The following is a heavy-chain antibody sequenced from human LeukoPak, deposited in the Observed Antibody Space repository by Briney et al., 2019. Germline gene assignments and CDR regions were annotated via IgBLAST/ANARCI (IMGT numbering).Heavy chain of an antibody. CDR2: ISYDGSNK. CDR1: GFTFSSYA. D-gene: IGHD1-26*01. V-gene: IGHV3-30-3*01. Sequence: GGSLRLSCAASGFTFSSYAMHWVRQAPGKGLEWVAVISYDGSNKDYADSVKGRFTISRDNSKNPLYLQMNSRRAEDTAVYYWARGELYFDYWGQGTLVTVSS. J-gene: IGHJ4*02. CDR3: ARGELYFDY.